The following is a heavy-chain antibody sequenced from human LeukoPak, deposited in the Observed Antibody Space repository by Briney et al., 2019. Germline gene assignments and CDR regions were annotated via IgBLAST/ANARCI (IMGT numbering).Heavy chain of an antibody. CDR3: AADYGSGSYYIDY. Sequence: GASVKVSCKASGFTFTSSAMQWVRQARGQRLEWIGWIVVGSGNTNYAQKFQERVTITRDMSTSTDYMELSSLRSEDTAVYYCAADYGSGSYYIDYWGQGTLVTVSS. D-gene: IGHD3-10*01. CDR2: IVVGSGNT. V-gene: IGHV1-58*02. CDR1: GFTFTSSA. J-gene: IGHJ4*02.